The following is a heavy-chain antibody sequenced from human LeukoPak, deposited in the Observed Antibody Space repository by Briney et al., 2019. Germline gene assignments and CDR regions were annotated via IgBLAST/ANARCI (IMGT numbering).Heavy chain of an antibody. D-gene: IGHD3-10*02. CDR3: AELGITMIGGV. CDR1: GFSFSSHD. J-gene: IGHJ6*04. Sequence: PGGSLRLSCATSGFSFSSHDMNWVRQAPGKGLEWVSSITGSSTSIEYADSVKGRFAISRDNAKNSLYLQMNSLRAEDTAVYYCAELGITMIGGVWGKGTTVTISS. V-gene: IGHV3-21*01. CDR2: ITGSSTSI.